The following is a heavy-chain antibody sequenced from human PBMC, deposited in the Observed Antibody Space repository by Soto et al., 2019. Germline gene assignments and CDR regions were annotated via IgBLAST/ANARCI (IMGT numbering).Heavy chain of an antibody. CDR2: INPYNAKT. D-gene: IGHD6-19*01. J-gene: IGHJ4*02. CDR3: ARGSDSVGW. CDR1: GYTFTNYG. Sequence: QVQLVQSGAEVKKPGASVKVSCKASGYTFTNYGITWVRQAPGQGLERMGWINPYNAKTNSAQKFQGRVSMTTDTSSSTAYMEVLSLRSDDTAIYYCARGSDSVGWGGQGTLVTVSS. V-gene: IGHV1-18*01.